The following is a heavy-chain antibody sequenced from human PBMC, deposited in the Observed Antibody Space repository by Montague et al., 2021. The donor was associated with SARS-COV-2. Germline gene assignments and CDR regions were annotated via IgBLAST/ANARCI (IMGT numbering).Heavy chain of an antibody. CDR3: AGVLVDYYGMDV. CDR1: GFTFSSYA. V-gene: IGHV3-30*04. J-gene: IGHJ6*02. Sequence: SLRLSCAASGFTFSSYAMHWVRQAPGKGLEWVAVISYDGSNKYYADSVKGRSTISRDNSKNTLYLQMNSLRAEDTAVYYCAGVLVDYYGMDVWGQGTTVTVSS. CDR2: ISYDGSNK. D-gene: IGHD2-8*02.